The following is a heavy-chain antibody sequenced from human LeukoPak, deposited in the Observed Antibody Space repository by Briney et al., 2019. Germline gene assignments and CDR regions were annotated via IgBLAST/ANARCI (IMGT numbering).Heavy chain of an antibody. CDR2: MNPNSGNT. CDR3: ARDVGGEMATMNDY. J-gene: IGHJ4*02. V-gene: IGHV1-8*01. D-gene: IGHD5-24*01. CDR1: GYTFTSYD. Sequence: ASVKVSCKASGYTFTSYDINWVRQATGQGLEWMGWMNPNSGNTGYAQKFQGRVTITADKSTSTAYMELSSLRSEDTAVYYCARDVGGEMATMNDYWGQGTLVTVSS.